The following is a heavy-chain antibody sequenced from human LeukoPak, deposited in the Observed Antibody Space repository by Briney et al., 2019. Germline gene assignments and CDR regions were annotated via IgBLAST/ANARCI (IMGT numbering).Heavy chain of an antibody. Sequence: PSETLSLTCTVSGGSISSSSYYWGWIRQPPGKGLEWIGSIYYSGSTYYNPSLKSRVTISVDTSKNQFSLKLSSVTAADTAVYYCARVIEGRHYDFWSGSFGWFDPWGQGTLVTVSS. CDR3: ARVIEGRHYDFWSGSFGWFDP. J-gene: IGHJ5*02. CDR2: IYYSGST. CDR1: GGSISSSSYY. V-gene: IGHV4-39*07. D-gene: IGHD3-3*01.